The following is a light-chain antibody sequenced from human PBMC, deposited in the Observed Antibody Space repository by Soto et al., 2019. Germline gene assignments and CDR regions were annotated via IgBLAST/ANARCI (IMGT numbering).Light chain of an antibody. CDR1: QSVSSY. J-gene: IGKJ5*01. CDR3: QQRSNWPPIT. V-gene: IGKV3-11*01. CDR2: DAS. Sequence: EIMLKQSPATLSLSPGERATLSCRASQSVSSYLAWYQQKPGQAPRLLIYDASNRATGIPARFSGSGSGTDFTLTISSLEPEDFAVYYCQQRSNWPPITFGQGTLLEI.